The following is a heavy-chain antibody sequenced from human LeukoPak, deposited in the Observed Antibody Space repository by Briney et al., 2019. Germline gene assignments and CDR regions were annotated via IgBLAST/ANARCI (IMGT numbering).Heavy chain of an antibody. CDR2: IIPIFGIA. V-gene: IGHV1-69*04. J-gene: IGHJ4*02. D-gene: IGHD6-19*01. CDR1: GGTFSSYA. CDR3: ARDQGSCSGWLDY. Sequence: SVKVSCKASGGTFSSYAISWVRQAPGQGLEWMGRIIPIFGIANYAQKFQGRVTITADKSTSTAYMELSSLRSEDTAVYYCARDQGSCSGWLDYWGQGTLVTVSS.